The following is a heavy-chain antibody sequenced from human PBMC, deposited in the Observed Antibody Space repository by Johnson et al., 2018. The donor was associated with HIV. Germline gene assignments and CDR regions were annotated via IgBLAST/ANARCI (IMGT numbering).Heavy chain of an antibody. CDR2: IWYAGSNK. Sequence: QVQLVESGGGVVQPGRSLRLSCAASGFTFSSFAMHWVRQAPGQGLEWVALIWYAGSNKYYADSVKGRSTISRDNSKNTLNLQMNSLTAEDTALYYCARDAYNSDACDIWGQGTMVTVSS. J-gene: IGHJ3*02. CDR1: GFTFSSFA. CDR3: ARDAYNSDACDI. V-gene: IGHV3-33*08. D-gene: IGHD5-24*01.